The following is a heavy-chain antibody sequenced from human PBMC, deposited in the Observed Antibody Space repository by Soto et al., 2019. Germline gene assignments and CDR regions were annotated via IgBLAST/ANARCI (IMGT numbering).Heavy chain of an antibody. CDR2: IIPIFGTA. CDR3: ARVGQRGYSYGFVDY. J-gene: IGHJ4*02. Sequence: SVKVSCTASGGTFSSYAMSWVRQAPGQGLEWMGGIIPIFGTANYAQKFQGRVTITADESTSTAYMELSSLRSEDTAVYYCARVGQRGYSYGFVDYWGQGTLVTVSS. CDR1: GGTFSSYA. D-gene: IGHD5-18*01. V-gene: IGHV1-69*13.